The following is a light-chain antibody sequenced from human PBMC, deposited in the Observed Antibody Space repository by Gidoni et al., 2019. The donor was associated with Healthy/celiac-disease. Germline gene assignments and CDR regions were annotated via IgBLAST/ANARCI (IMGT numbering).Light chain of an antibody. J-gene: IGKJ4*01. CDR1: QSLSSY. Sequence: DIQMTQSPSSLAESVCYRVTITCRASQSLSSYLNWYQQKPGKAPKLMIYAASSLQSGYPSRFSGSGSGTYFTLTISSLQPEDFATYYCQQSYSTPLTFGGVTKVEIK. CDR3: QQSYSTPLT. CDR2: AAS. V-gene: IGKV1-39*01.